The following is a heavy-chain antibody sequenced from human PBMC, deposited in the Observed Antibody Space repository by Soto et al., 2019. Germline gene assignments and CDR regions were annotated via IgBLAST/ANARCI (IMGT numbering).Heavy chain of an antibody. CDR1: GFAFDDYV. V-gene: IGHV3-9*01. CDR3: GKGGSAAFIAPSGRDNWFDP. Sequence: EVQLVESGGGLVQPGRSLRLSCAASGFAFDDYVMHWVRQPPGRGLEWVSGITWNGGTIRYVDSVKGRFTISRDNAENSLYRKMNSLRPEDTAVYYGGKGGSAAFIAPSGRDNWFDPWGQGPQVTVSS. CDR2: ITWNGGTI. J-gene: IGHJ5*02. D-gene: IGHD6-13*01.